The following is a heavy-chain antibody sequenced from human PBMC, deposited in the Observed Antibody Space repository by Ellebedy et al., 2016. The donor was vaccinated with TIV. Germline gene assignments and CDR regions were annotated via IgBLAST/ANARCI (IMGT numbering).Heavy chain of an antibody. D-gene: IGHD2-2*01. J-gene: IGHJ4*02. V-gene: IGHV3-74*01. CDR1: GFTFSSYW. CDR3: TRTRLPATDFDS. Sequence: PGGSLRLSCAASGFTFSSYWMHWVRQPPGKGLVWVSRIKSDGSSTNYADSVKGRFTISRDNAKSTLSLQMTSLSAEDTAVYFCTRTRLPATDFDSWGQGTLVTVSS. CDR2: IKSDGSST.